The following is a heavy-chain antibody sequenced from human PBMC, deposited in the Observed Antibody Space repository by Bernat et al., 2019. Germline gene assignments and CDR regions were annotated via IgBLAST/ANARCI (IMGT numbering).Heavy chain of an antibody. J-gene: IGHJ3*02. CDR1: GFTFSLYA. V-gene: IGHV3-23*01. CDR3: AKDEESSGRDHDAFDI. Sequence: EAQLLESGGDLVEPGGSLRLSCAASGFTFSLYAMAWVRQAPGKGLEWVSAISGSGITTYYADSVKGRFNVSRDNSRNTVYLEMSSLTAEDTALYYCAKDEESSGRDHDAFDIWGHGTMVTVSS. D-gene: IGHD6-19*01. CDR2: ISGSGITT.